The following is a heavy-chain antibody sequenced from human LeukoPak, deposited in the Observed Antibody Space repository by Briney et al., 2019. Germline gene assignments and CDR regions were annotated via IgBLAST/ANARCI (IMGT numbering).Heavy chain of an antibody. CDR1: GVTFSSYA. CDR2: ISGSGGST. Sequence: GGSLRLSCEASGVTFSSYAMSWVRQAPGKGLEWVSAISGSGGSTYYADSVKGRFTISRDNSKNTLYLQMNSLRAEDTAVYYCAAHRPTGSVGYWGQGTLVTVSS. V-gene: IGHV3-23*01. J-gene: IGHJ4*02. CDR3: AAHRPTGSVGY. D-gene: IGHD3-10*01.